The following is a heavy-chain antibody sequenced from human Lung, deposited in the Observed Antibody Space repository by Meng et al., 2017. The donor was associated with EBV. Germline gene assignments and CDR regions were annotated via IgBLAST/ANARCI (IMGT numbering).Heavy chain of an antibody. V-gene: IGHV3-74*01. CDR1: GGSISSGGYY. J-gene: IGHJ4*02. CDR3: AKDCFGDKDS. Sequence: VQLRESGQGLVKPSQTLSLTCTVSGGSISSGGYYWSWVRQAPGKGLVWVSRINPDGSVITYADSVKGRFTISRDNAKNTVYLQMNNLRAEDTAVYYCAKDCFGDKDSWGQGTLVTVSS. D-gene: IGHD2-21*01. CDR2: INPDGSVI.